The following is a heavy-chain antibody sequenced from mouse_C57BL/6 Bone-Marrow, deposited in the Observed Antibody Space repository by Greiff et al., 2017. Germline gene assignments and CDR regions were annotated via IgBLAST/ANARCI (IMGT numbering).Heavy chain of an antibody. CDR1: GYTFTSYG. V-gene: IGHV1-81*01. J-gene: IGHJ4*01. CDR2: IYPRSGNT. CDR3: ARGAYYQFYYYAMDY. Sequence: VHLVESGAELARPGASVKLSCKASGYTFTSYGISWVKQRTGQGLEWIGEIYPRSGNTYYNEKFKGKATLTADKSSSTAYMELRSLTSEDSAVYFCARGAYYQFYYYAMDYWGQGTSVTVSS. D-gene: IGHD2-10*01.